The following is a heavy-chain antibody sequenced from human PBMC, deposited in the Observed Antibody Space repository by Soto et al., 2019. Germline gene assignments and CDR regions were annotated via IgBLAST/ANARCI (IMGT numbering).Heavy chain of an antibody. J-gene: IGHJ5*02. V-gene: IGHV3-33*01. CDR3: ARDALTISSFDP. D-gene: IGHD3-3*01. CDR1: GFTFSSYG. CDR2: IWYDGSNK. Sequence: GGSLRLSCAASGFTFSSYGMHWVRQAPGKGLEWVAVIWYDGSNKYYADSVKGRFTISRDNSKNTLYLQMNSLRAEDTAVYYCARDALTISSFDPWGQGTLVTVSS.